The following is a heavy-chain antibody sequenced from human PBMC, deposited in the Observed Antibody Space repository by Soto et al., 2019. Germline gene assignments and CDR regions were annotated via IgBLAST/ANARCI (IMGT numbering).Heavy chain of an antibody. CDR1: GGSISSGGYY. CDR3: ARQAGGVTTPHYFDY. V-gene: IGHV4-31*03. CDR2: IYYSGST. J-gene: IGHJ4*02. D-gene: IGHD2-8*02. Sequence: KTSETLSLTCTVSGGSISSGGYYWSWIRQHPGKGLEWIGYIYYSGSTYYNPSLKSRVTISVDTSKNQFSLKLSSVTAADTAVYYCARQAGGVTTPHYFDYWGQGTLVTVSS.